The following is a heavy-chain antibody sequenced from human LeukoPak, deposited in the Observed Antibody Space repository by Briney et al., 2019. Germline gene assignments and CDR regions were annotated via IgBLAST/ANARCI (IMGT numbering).Heavy chain of an antibody. CDR2: INHSGST. CDR1: GGSFSGYY. D-gene: IGHD6-13*01. V-gene: IGHV4-34*01. CDR3: ARGPGTWYYY. Sequence: SETLSLTCAVYGGSFSGYYWSWIRQPPGKGPEWIGEINHSGSTNYNPSLKSRVTISIDTSKNQFSLKLSSVTAADTALYYCARGPGTWYYYWGQGTLVTVSS. J-gene: IGHJ4*02.